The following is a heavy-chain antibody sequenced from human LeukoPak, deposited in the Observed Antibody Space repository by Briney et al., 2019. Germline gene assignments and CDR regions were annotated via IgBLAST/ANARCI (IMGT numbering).Heavy chain of an antibody. Sequence: GGSLRLSCAASGFTFSSYAMHWVHQAPGKGLEWVAVISYDGSNKYYADSVKGRFTISRDNSKNTLYLQMNSLRAEDTAVYYCARDKSRGASSPYFDYWGQGTLVTVSS. CDR1: GFTFSSYA. D-gene: IGHD3-10*01. CDR3: ARDKSRGASSPYFDY. V-gene: IGHV3-30-3*01. J-gene: IGHJ4*02. CDR2: ISYDGSNK.